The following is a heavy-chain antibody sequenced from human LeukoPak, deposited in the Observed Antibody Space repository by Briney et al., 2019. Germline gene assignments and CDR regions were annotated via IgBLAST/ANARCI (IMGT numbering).Heavy chain of an antibody. Sequence: GGSLRLSCAASGFTFSSYSMNWVRQAPGKGLEWVSSISSSSSYIYYADSVKGRFTISRDNAKNSLYLQMNSLRAEDTALYYCAKDRSYNYYDSSGYLDYWGQGTLVTVSS. CDR2: ISSSSSYI. D-gene: IGHD3-22*01. CDR1: GFTFSSYS. V-gene: IGHV3-21*04. J-gene: IGHJ4*02. CDR3: AKDRSYNYYDSSGYLDY.